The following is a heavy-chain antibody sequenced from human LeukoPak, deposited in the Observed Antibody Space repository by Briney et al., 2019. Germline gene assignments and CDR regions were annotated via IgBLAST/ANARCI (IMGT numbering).Heavy chain of an antibody. D-gene: IGHD6-13*01. CDR3: ARVKSSSCGSCLGY. Sequence: GASVKVSCKASGYIFTNFGISWVRQARGQGLEWMGWISGYNGNTKYVQKFQGRVTMTTDTSTSTVYMELSSLRSEDTAVYYCARVKSSSCGSCLGYWGQGTLVTVSS. CDR2: ISGYNGNT. V-gene: IGHV1-18*01. J-gene: IGHJ4*02. CDR1: GYIFTNFG.